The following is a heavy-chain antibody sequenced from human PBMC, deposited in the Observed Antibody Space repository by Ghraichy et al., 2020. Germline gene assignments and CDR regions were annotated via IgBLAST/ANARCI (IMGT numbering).Heavy chain of an antibody. CDR3: ARDRGDCTGGVCYEEFDY. V-gene: IGHV1-69*13. D-gene: IGHD2-8*02. CDR1: GGTFSSYA. CDR2: IIPIFGTA. J-gene: IGHJ4*02. Sequence: SVKVSCKASGGTFSSYAISWVRQAPGQGLEWMGGIIPIFGTANYAQKFQGRVTITADESTSTAYTELSSLRSEDTAVYYCARDRGDCTGGVCYEEFDYWGQGTLVTVSS.